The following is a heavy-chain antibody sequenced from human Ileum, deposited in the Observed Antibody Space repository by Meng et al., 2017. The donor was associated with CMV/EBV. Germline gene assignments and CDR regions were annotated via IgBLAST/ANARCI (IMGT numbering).Heavy chain of an antibody. J-gene: IGHJ4*01. CDR1: GFSLSHNA. CDR3: AKDIFGWAFDY. V-gene: IGHV3-23*04. D-gene: IGHD3-10*02. CDR2: IEGSNDNT. Sequence: EVQCVDAVGGLEQPGWSPRLSGAASGFSLSHNAMTWVRQAPGKGLEWVSAIEGSNDNTHYADSVKGRFAISRDASTNTLYLQMNNLRAEDTAIYYCAKDIFGWAFDYWGHGTLVTVSS.